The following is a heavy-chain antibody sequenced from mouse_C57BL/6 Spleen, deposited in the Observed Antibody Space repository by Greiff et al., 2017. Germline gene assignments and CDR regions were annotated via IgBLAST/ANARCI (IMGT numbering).Heavy chain of an antibody. V-gene: IGHV5-9-1*02. CDR1: GFTFSSYA. CDR2: ISSGGDYI. CDR3: TRVEYGSGMDY. Sequence: EVKLVESGEGLVKPGGSLKLSCAASGFTFSSYAMSWVRQTPEKRLEWVAYISSGGDYIYYADTVKGRFTISRDNAMNTLYLQMSSLKSEDTAMYYCTRVEYGSGMDYWGQGTSVTVSS. D-gene: IGHD1-1*01. J-gene: IGHJ4*01.